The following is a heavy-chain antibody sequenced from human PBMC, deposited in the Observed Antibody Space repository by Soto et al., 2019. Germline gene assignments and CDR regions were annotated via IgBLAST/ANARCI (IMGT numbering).Heavy chain of an antibody. CDR1: GGSISSYY. CDR3: ARRIRFGSCMDV. CDR2: IYYSGST. V-gene: IGHV4-59*08. Sequence: SETLSLTCTVSGGSISSYYWSWIRQPPGKGLEWIGYIYYSGSTNYNPSLKSRVTISVDTSKNQFSLKLSSVTAADTAVYYCARRIRFGSCMDVWGKGTTVTVSS. J-gene: IGHJ6*03. D-gene: IGHD3-10*01.